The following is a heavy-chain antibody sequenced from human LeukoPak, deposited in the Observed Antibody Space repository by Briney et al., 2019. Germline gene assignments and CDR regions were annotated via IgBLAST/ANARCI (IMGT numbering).Heavy chain of an antibody. Sequence: PSETLSLTCTVSGASITTYYWSWIRQPPGKGLEWIGYIYFSGTTNYNPSLKSRVTISLDASNKQFSLRLNSVTAADTAVYYCARDYGPFGVWGQGTTVTVS. V-gene: IGHV4-59*01. CDR3: ARDYGPFGV. CDR2: IYFSGTT. D-gene: IGHD3-10*01. J-gene: IGHJ6*02. CDR1: GASITTYY.